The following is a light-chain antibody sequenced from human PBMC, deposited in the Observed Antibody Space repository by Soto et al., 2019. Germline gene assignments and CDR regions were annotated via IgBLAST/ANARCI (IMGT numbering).Light chain of an antibody. Sequence: QSALTQPASLSGSPGQSIAISCIGSSSDVGGYNYVSWHQQHPGKAPKVVIYDVSNRPSGVSDRFSGSKSGNTASLTISGLQAEDEADYYCSSYTSSSTYVFGTGTKVTVL. CDR2: DVS. V-gene: IGLV2-14*01. CDR1: SSDVGGYNY. CDR3: SSYTSSSTYV. J-gene: IGLJ1*01.